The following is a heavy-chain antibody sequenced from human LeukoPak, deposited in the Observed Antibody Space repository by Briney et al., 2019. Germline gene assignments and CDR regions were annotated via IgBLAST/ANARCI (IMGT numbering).Heavy chain of an antibody. CDR1: GGSISSSNW. J-gene: IGHJ4*02. V-gene: IGHV4-4*02. D-gene: IGHD1-26*01. Sequence: SETLSLTCAVSGGSISSSNWWSWVRQPPGKGLEWIGRIYTSGSTNYNPSLKSRVTMSVDTSKNQFSLKLSSVTAADTAVYYCARGDRSGSYDYWGQGTLVTVSS. CDR2: IYTSGST. CDR3: ARGDRSGSYDY.